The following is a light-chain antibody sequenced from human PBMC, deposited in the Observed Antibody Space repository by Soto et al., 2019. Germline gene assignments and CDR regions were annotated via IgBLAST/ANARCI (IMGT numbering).Light chain of an antibody. CDR2: EVY. CDR3: CSYAGSDTFL. CDR1: SSDVGTYNL. V-gene: IGLV2-23*02. J-gene: IGLJ2*01. Sequence: QSALTQPASVSGSPGQSITISCTGTSSDVGTYNLVSWHQHHPGKAPKLMIYEVYKRHSGVSNRFSGSKSGITASLTISGLQAEDEADYYCCSYAGSDTFLFGGGTKLTVL.